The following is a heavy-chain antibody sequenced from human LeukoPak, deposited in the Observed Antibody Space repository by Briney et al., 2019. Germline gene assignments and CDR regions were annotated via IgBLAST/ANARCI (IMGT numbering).Heavy chain of an antibody. CDR1: GFTFSSYS. CDR2: ISSSSSTI. D-gene: IGHD1-26*01. CDR3: ARDRSIVGAWFDP. V-gene: IGHV3-48*01. J-gene: IGHJ5*02. Sequence: GGSLRLSCAASGFTFSSYSMNWFRQAPGKGLEWVSYISSSSSTIYYADSVKGRFTVSRDNAKNSLYLQMNSLRAEDTAVYYCARDRSIVGAWFDPWGQGTLVTVSS.